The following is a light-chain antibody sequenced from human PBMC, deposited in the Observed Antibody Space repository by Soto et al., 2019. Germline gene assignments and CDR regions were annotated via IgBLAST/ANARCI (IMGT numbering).Light chain of an antibody. V-gene: IGKV1-39*01. CDR3: QQSYSRPPT. Sequence: DIQMSQCPSSLSESLEDRVTITCRASQSISNHLNWYQQKPGKAPKLLIFAASSLQSGVPSRFSGSRSGPDFTLTISSLQPEDFATYYCQQSYSRPPTFGQGTKVDIK. CDR1: QSISNH. J-gene: IGKJ1*01. CDR2: AAS.